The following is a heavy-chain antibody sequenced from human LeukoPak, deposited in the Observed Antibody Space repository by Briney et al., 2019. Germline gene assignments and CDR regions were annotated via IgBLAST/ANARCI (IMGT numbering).Heavy chain of an antibody. J-gene: IGHJ4*02. V-gene: IGHV3-43*02. CDR1: GFTFDDYA. Sequence: GGSLRLSCAASGFTFDDYAMHWVRQALGKCLEWVSLISGDGGSTYYADSVKGRFTISRDNSKNSLYLQMNSLRTEDTALYYCAKNIGSGDDYWGQGTLVTVSS. CDR2: ISGDGGST. D-gene: IGHD7-27*01. CDR3: AKNIGSGDDY.